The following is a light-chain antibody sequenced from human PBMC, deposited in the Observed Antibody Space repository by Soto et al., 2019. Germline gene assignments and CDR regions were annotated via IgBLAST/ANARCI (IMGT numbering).Light chain of an antibody. CDR1: QTISSY. CDR2: DAS. J-gene: IGKJ4*01. V-gene: IGKV3-11*01. CDR3: QQRSNWLT. Sequence: EIALTQSPATLSLSPGERATLSCRASQTISSYLAWYQQKPGQPPRLLIYDASNRATGIPARFSGSGSGTDFTLTISSLEPEDFAIYYCQQRSNWLTSGGGTRVDIK.